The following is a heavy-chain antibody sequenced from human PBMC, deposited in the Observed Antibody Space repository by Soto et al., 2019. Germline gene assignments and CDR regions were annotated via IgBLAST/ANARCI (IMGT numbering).Heavy chain of an antibody. CDR3: ARVEQWLVRVFDY. D-gene: IGHD6-19*01. V-gene: IGHV4-34*01. J-gene: IGHJ4*02. CDR2: INHSGST. CDR1: GGSFSGYY. Sequence: QVQLQQWVAGLLKPSETLSLTCAVYGGSFSGYYWSWIRQPPGKGLEWIGEINHSGSTNYNPSLKSRVTISVDTSKKQFSLKLSSVTAADTAVYYCARVEQWLVRVFDYWGQGTLVTVSS.